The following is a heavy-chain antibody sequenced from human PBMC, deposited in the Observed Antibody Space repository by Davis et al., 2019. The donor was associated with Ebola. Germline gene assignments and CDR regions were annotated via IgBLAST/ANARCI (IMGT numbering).Heavy chain of an antibody. D-gene: IGHD2-2*01. V-gene: IGHV3-23*01. Sequence: GESLKISCAASGFTFSNYAMHWVRQAPGKGLEWVSTISGSGDSTYYADSVKGRFTISRDNSKNTLSLQMNSLRAEDTAVYYCAKEGIVVLSAASVKYYYSGMDVWGQGTTVTVSS. CDR1: GFTFSNYA. CDR3: AKEGIVVLSAASVKYYYSGMDV. CDR2: ISGSGDST. J-gene: IGHJ6*02.